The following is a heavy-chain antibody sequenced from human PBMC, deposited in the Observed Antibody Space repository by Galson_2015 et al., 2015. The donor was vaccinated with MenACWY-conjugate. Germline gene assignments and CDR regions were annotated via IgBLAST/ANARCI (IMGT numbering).Heavy chain of an antibody. CDR3: VRAHRVATGFDH. V-gene: IGHV1-2*06. Sequence: SVKVSCKASGYTFSGHYIHWVRQAPGQGLEWMGRINPNTGSTIYAQNFQGRVTVTRDTSISTAYMELTSLTSDDTAVYYCVRAHRVATGFDHWGHGTLVTVSS. J-gene: IGHJ4*01. CDR2: INPNTGST. CDR1: GYTFSGHY. D-gene: IGHD5-12*01.